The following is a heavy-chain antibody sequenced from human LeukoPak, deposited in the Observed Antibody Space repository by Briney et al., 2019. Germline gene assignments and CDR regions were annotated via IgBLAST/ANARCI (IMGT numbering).Heavy chain of an antibody. J-gene: IGHJ4*02. V-gene: IGHV3-30*18. D-gene: IGHD6-19*01. CDR1: GFTFSSYG. CDR2: ISYDGSNK. CDR3: AKDGDGWLVYYFDY. Sequence: PGRSLRLSCAASGFTFSSYGMHWVRQAPGKGLEWVAVISYDGSNKYYADSVKGRFTISRDNTKNTLYLQMNSLRAEDTAVYYCAKDGDGWLVYYFDYWGQGTLVTVSS.